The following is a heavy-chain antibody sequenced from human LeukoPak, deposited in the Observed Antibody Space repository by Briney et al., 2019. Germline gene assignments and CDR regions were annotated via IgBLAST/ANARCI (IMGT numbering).Heavy chain of an antibody. Sequence: SDTQALTRTVSGGSNSSFYWSWIPQPPGKGLVGIGYIYYSGTTNYNPSLKSRVTISVDTTKTQFSLKLSSVTAADTAVYYCARQYSYGYYFDYWGQGTLVTVSS. D-gene: IGHD5-18*01. CDR1: GGSNSSFY. J-gene: IGHJ4*02. V-gene: IGHV4-59*07. CDR2: IYYSGTT. CDR3: ARQYSYGYYFDY.